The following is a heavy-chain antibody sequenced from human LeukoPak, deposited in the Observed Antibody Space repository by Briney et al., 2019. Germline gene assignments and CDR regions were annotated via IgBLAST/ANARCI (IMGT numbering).Heavy chain of an antibody. Sequence: GGSLRLSCAASGFTFSSYAMSWVRQAPGKGLEWVSAISGSGGSTYYADSVKGRFTISRDNSKNTLYLQMNSLRAEDTAVYYCAKDLGYYYGSGSYLNYWGQGTLVTVSS. CDR2: ISGSGGST. CDR3: AKDLGYYYGSGSYLNY. CDR1: GFTFSSYA. D-gene: IGHD3-10*01. J-gene: IGHJ4*02. V-gene: IGHV3-23*01.